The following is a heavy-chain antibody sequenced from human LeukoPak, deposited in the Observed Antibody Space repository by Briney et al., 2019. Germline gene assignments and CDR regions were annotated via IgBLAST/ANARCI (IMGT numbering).Heavy chain of an antibody. D-gene: IGHD2-2*02. J-gene: IGHJ6*03. V-gene: IGHV4-39*01. CDR3: ARPSPPYTYYYYYMDV. CDR2: IYYSGST. Sequence: KSSETLSLTCTVSGGSISSSSYYWGWIRQPPGKGLEWIGSIYYSGSTYYNPSLKSRVTISVDTSKSQFSLKLSSVTAADTAVYYCARPSPPYTYYYYYMDVWGKGTTVTVSS. CDR1: GGSISSSSYY.